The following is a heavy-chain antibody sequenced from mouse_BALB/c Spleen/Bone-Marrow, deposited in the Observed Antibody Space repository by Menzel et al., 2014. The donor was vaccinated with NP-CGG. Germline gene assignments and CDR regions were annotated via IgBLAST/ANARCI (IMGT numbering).Heavy chain of an antibody. J-gene: IGHJ2*01. Sequence: EVKVVESGPGLVKPSQTPSLTCSVTGDSITSGYWNWIRKFPGNKLEYMGYISYSGSTYYSPSLKSRISITRDTSKNQYYLQLNSVTTEDTATYYCATYDGYYFDYWGQGTTLTVSS. D-gene: IGHD2-3*01. CDR3: ATYDGYYFDY. V-gene: IGHV3-8*02. CDR1: GDSITSGY. CDR2: ISYSGST.